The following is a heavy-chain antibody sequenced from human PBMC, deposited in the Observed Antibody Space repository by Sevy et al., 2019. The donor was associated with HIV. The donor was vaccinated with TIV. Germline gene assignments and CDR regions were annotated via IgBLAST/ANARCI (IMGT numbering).Heavy chain of an antibody. D-gene: IGHD3-10*01. J-gene: IGHJ6*03. CDR2: IYHSGST. CDR1: GYSISSGYY. V-gene: IGHV4-38-2*01. CDR3: ARYRYYYGSGSYSDPYYYYYYMDV. Sequence: SETLSLTCAVSGYSISSGYYWGWIRQPPGKGLEWIGSIYHSGSTYYNPSLKSRVTISVDTSKNQFSLKLSSVTAADTAVYYCARYRYYYGSGSYSDPYYYYYYMDVWGKGTTVTDSS.